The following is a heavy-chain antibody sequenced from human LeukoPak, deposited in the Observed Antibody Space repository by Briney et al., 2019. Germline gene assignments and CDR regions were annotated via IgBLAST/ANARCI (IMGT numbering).Heavy chain of an antibody. Sequence: ASVTVSCKASGYTFTGYYIHWVRQAPGQGLEWMGWINPKSGGANYAQKFQGRVTMTWDTSISTAYMELSRLRSDDTAVYYCAREYILTAYYGDYWGQGTLVTVSS. D-gene: IGHD3-9*01. V-gene: IGHV1-2*02. CDR3: AREYILTAYYGDY. CDR2: INPKSGGA. J-gene: IGHJ4*02. CDR1: GYTFTGYY.